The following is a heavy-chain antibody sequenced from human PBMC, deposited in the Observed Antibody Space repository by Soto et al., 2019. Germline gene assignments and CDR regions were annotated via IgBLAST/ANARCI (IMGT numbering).Heavy chain of an antibody. V-gene: IGHV3-30-3*01. J-gene: IGHJ3*02. CDR1: GFTFSSYA. CDR3: ARDGYSYAFDI. CDR2: ISYDGSNK. Sequence: QVQLVESGGGVVQPGRSLRLSCAASGFTFSSYAMHWVRQAPGKGLEWVAVISYDGSNKYYADSVKGRFTISRDNSKNTLYLQMNSLRAEDTAVYYCARDGYSYAFDIWGQGTMVTVSS. D-gene: IGHD5-18*01.